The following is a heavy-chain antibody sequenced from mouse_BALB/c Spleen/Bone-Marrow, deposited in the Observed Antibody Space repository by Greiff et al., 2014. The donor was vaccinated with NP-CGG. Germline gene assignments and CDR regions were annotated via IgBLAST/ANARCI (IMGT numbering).Heavy chain of an antibody. CDR2: IWAGGST. J-gene: IGHJ1*01. CDR3: ARDWDWYSDV. Sequence: VQLQESGPGLVAPSQSLSITCTVSGFSLTSYGVHWVRRPPGKGLEWLGVIWAGGSTNYNSALMSRLSISKDNSKSQVFLKMNSLQTDDTAMYYCARDWDWYSDVWGAGTTVTVSS. V-gene: IGHV2-9*02. D-gene: IGHD4-1*01. CDR1: GFSLTSYG.